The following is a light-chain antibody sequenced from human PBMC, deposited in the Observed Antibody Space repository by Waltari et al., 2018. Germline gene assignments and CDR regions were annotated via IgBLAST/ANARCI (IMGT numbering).Light chain of an antibody. CDR1: QRVDRNY. V-gene: IGKV3-20*01. CDR3: QQYSSSPLT. Sequence: EIVLTQSPGALSLPPGESVTLSCRASQRVDRNYLAWYQQKPGQAPRLVIYGSLSRATGVPDRFSGSGSGTDFTLTINRLEPEDFGVYYCQQYSSSPLTFGPGTTEDIK. J-gene: IGKJ3*01. CDR2: GSL.